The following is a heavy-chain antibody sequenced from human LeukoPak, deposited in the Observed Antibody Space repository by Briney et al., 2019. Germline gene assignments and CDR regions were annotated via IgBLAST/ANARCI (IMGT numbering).Heavy chain of an antibody. V-gene: IGHV3-11*01. D-gene: IGHD3/OR15-3a*01. Sequence: GGSLRLSCAASGFIISDYYMSWIRQAPGKGLEWISYISSTSESSIDYGDAVKGRFTISRDNAKSSLYLQMTSLRAEDTAVYYCARALAGYHGLFQHWRQGTLVTVSS. CDR1: GFIISDYY. CDR2: ISSTSESSI. CDR3: ARALAGYHGLFQH. J-gene: IGHJ1*01.